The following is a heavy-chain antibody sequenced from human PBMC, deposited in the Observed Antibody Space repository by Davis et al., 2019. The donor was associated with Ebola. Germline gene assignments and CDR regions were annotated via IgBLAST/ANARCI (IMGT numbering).Heavy chain of an antibody. V-gene: IGHV3-30-3*01. J-gene: IGHJ6*04. CDR2: ISYDGSNK. Sequence: GGSLRLSCAASGFTFSSYAMHWVRQAPGKGLEWVAVISYDGSNKYYADSVKGRFTISRDNADNSLYLQMNSLRVEDTAVYYCARDWAGLDVWGRGTTVTVSS. D-gene: IGHD3-16*01. CDR1: GFTFSSYA. CDR3: ARDWAGLDV.